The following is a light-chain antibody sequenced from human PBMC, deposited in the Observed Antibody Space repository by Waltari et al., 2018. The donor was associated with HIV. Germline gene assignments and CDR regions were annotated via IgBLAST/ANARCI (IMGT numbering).Light chain of an antibody. CDR2: EVS. CDR3: SSYTSSSPPYV. J-gene: IGLJ1*01. CDR1: SSDVGGYNY. V-gene: IGLV2-14*01. Sequence: QSALTQPASVSGSPGQSITISCTGTSSDVGGYNYVSWYQQHPGKAPKLMIYEVSSRPAGGSKRFSGSKSGNTASRTISGLQAEDEADYYCSSYTSSSPPYVFGTGTKVTVL.